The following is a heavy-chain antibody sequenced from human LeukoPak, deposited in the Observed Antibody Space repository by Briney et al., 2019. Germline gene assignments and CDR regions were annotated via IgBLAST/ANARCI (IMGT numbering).Heavy chain of an antibody. Sequence: TSETLSLTCTVSGGSISSYYWSWIRQPPGKGLEWIGYIYYSGSTNYNPSLKSRVTISVATSKNQFSLKLSSVTAADTAVYYCAKGGIRSGAFDIWGQGTRVTVSS. CDR3: AKGGIRSGAFDI. CDR1: GGSISSYY. D-gene: IGHD6-13*01. V-gene: IGHV4-59*01. J-gene: IGHJ3*02. CDR2: IYYSGST.